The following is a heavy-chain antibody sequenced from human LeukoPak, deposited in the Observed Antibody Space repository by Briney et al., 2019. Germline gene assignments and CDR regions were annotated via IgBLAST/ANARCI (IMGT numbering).Heavy chain of an antibody. CDR1: GFTFSSYA. V-gene: IGHV3-30-3*01. CDR3: ARAITIRGGYFDY. D-gene: IGHD3-9*01. CDR2: ISYDGSNK. J-gene: IGHJ4*02. Sequence: GGSLRLSCAASGFTFSSYAMHWVRQAPGKGLEWVAVISYDGSNKYYADSVKGRFTISRDNSKNTLYLQMNSLRAEDTAVYYCARAITIRGGYFDYWGQGTLVTVSS.